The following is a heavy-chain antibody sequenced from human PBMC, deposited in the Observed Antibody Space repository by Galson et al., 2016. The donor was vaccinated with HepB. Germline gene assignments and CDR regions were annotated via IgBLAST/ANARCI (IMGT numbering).Heavy chain of an antibody. Sequence: SVKVSCKASGGTFSIYAISWVRQAPGQGLEWMGGIIPIFGTANYAQKFQGRVTITADKSTSTAYMELTSLRSEDTAVYYCARGLYCSRTTCYTAPFEYWGQGAPVTVSS. CDR2: IIPIFGTA. D-gene: IGHD2-2*02. V-gene: IGHV1-69*06. CDR1: GGTFSIYA. CDR3: ARGLYCSRTTCYTAPFEY. J-gene: IGHJ4*02.